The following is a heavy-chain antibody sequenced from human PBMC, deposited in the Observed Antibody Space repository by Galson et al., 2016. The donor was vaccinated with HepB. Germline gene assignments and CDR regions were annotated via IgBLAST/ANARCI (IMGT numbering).Heavy chain of an antibody. Sequence: QSGAEVKKPGESLRISCKGSGYNFPRYRISWVRQMPGKGLEWMGKIDPSDSYTNYSPSFQGHVTISTDKSISTAYLQWSSLKASDTAIYYCARRGDYYYGMDVWGQGTTVTVSS. D-gene: IGHD3-10*01. V-gene: IGHV5-10-1*01. CDR1: GYNFPRYR. CDR2: IDPSDSYT. CDR3: ARRGDYYYGMDV. J-gene: IGHJ6*02.